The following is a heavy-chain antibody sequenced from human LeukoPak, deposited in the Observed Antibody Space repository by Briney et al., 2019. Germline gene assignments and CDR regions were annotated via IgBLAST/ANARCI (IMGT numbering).Heavy chain of an antibody. V-gene: IGHV3-30*01. D-gene: IGHD4-17*01. CDR2: ISYDGSNK. CDR3: ARTPYGDYPFDY. Sequence: GGSLRLSSAASGFTFSSYAMHWVRQAPGKGLEWVAVISYDGSNKYYADSVKGRFTISRDNSKNTLYLQMNSLRAEDTAVYYCARTPYGDYPFDYWGQGTLVTVSS. J-gene: IGHJ4*02. CDR1: GFTFSSYA.